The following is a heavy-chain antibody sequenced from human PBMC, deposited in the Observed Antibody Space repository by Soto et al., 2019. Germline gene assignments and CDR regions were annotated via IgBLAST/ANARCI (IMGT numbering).Heavy chain of an antibody. V-gene: IGHV6-1*01. J-gene: IGHJ6*03. D-gene: IGHD3-3*01. Sequence: QVQLQVSGPGLVTTSQTLSLTCAISGDSVSSNSAGWNWIRQTPSRGLEWLGRTYYRCKWYFNYAVSVERRITINPDTSKNQYSLQLTSVTPDDTAVYYCARGSWEDVFGHYYMDVWGKATTVTVSS. CDR3: ARGSWEDVFGHYYMDV. CDR1: GDSVSSNSAG. CDR2: TYYRCKWYF.